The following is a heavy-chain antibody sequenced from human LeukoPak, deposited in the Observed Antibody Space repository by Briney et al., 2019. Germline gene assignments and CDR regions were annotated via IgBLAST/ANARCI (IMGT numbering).Heavy chain of an antibody. J-gene: IGHJ5*02. CDR3: ARIPHRVPHNWFDP. Sequence: ASVKVSCKASGYTFTSYDINWVRQAAGQGLEWIGWMNPHSANAGYAQKFQGRVTMTRDTSISTAYMELSSLRSDDTAVYYCARIPHRVPHNWFDPWGQGTLVTVSS. V-gene: IGHV1-8*01. D-gene: IGHD2-2*01. CDR2: MNPHSANA. CDR1: GYTFTSYD.